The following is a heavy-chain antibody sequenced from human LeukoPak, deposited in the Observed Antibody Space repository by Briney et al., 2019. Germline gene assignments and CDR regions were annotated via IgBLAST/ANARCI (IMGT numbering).Heavy chain of an antibody. CDR2: IYYSGST. Sequence: PSETLSLTCTVSGGSISSSSYYWGWIRQPPGKGLEWIGSIYYSGSTYYNPSLKSRVTISVDTSKNQFSLKLSSVTAADTAVYYCARDGRSGYGNNRIGGMDVWGKGTTVTVSS. V-gene: IGHV4-39*07. CDR3: ARDGRSGYGNNRIGGMDV. CDR1: GGSISSSSYY. J-gene: IGHJ6*04. D-gene: IGHD5-12*01.